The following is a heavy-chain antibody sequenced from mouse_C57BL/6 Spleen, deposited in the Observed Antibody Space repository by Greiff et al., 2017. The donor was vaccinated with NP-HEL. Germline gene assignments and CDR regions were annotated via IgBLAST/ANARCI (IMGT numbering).Heavy chain of an antibody. CDR1: GYTFTDYY. V-gene: IGHV1-76*01. CDR3: ASPFTTVVGDY. CDR2: IYPGSGNT. D-gene: IGHD1-1*01. Sequence: VQLQQSGAELVRPGASVKLSCKASGYTFTDYYINWVKQRPGQGLEWIARIYPGSGNTYYNEKFKGKATLTAEKSSSTAYMQLSSLTSEDSAVYFCASPFTTVVGDYWGQGTSVTVSS. J-gene: IGHJ4*01.